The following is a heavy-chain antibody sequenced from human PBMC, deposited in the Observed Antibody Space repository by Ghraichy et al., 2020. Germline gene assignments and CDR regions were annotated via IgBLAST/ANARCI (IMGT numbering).Heavy chain of an antibody. Sequence: GGSLRLSCAASGFTFSSYSMNWVRQAPGKGLEWVSSISSSSSYIYYADSVKGRFTISRDNAKNSLYLQMNSLRAEDTAVYYCASDSKLLLYGMDVWGQGTTVTVSS. V-gene: IGHV3-21*01. CDR2: ISSSSSYI. CDR3: ASDSKLLLYGMDV. J-gene: IGHJ6*02. CDR1: GFTFSSYS. D-gene: IGHD3-22*01.